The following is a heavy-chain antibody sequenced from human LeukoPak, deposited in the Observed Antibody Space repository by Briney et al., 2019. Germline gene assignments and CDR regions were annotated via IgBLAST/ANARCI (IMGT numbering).Heavy chain of an antibody. J-gene: IGHJ4*02. Sequence: GSLRLSCAASGFTFSSYAMSWIRQPPGKGLEWIGEINHSGNINYNPSLKSRVTISIDTSKNQFSLKLSSVTAADTAVYYCARDEVGAAHWGQGTLVTVSS. CDR3: ARDEVGAAH. V-gene: IGHV4-34*01. CDR1: GFTFSSYA. CDR2: INHSGNI. D-gene: IGHD1-26*01.